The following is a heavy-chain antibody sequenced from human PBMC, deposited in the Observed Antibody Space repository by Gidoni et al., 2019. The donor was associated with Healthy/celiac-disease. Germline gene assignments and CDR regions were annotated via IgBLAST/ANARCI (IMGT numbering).Heavy chain of an antibody. CDR1: GFTFGDYA. Sequence: EVQLVESGGGLVQPGRSLRLSCPASGFTFGDYAMRWVRQAPGKGLEWVGFIRSKAYGGTTEYAASVKGRFTISRDDSKSIAYLQMNSLKTEDTAVYYCTRDPSVVVVPDAFDIWGQGTMVTVSS. D-gene: IGHD3-22*01. CDR2: IRSKAYGGTT. CDR3: TRDPSVVVVPDAFDI. J-gene: IGHJ3*02. V-gene: IGHV3-49*04.